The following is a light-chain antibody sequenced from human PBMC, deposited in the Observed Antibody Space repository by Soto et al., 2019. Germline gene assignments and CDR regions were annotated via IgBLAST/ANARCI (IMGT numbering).Light chain of an antibody. J-gene: IGKJ3*01. CDR3: RQYGSAPFT. CDR2: GAS. CDR1: QSVSSSY. Sequence: EIVLTQSPGTLSLSPGERATLSCRASQSVSSSYLAWYQQKPGQAPRLLIYGASSRATGIPDRFSGSGSGTDFTLTISRLEPEDFAVYYCRQYGSAPFTFCPGTKWISN. V-gene: IGKV3-20*01.